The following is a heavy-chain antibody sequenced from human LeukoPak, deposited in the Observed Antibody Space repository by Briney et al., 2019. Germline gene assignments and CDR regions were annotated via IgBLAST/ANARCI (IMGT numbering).Heavy chain of an antibody. Sequence: GGSLRLSCAASGFTFSTYGMSWVRQAPGKGLEWVSGISGSGGSRFYTDSVKGRFTISRDNSKNTLYLQMNSLRAEDTAVYYCARSVRRTSWPQTRISYYYYMDVWGKGTTVTVSS. CDR2: ISGSGGSR. V-gene: IGHV3-23*01. CDR1: GFTFSTYG. CDR3: ARSVRRTSWPQTRISYYYYMDV. D-gene: IGHD6-13*01. J-gene: IGHJ6*03.